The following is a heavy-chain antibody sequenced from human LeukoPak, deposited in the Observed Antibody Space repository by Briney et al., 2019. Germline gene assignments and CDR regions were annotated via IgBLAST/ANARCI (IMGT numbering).Heavy chain of an antibody. CDR2: IKQDGSEK. D-gene: IGHD6-6*01. Sequence: GGSLRRFCAASGLTFSSYWMSWVRQAPGKGLEWGANIKQDGSEKYYVDSVKGRFTISRDNAKNSLYLQMNSLRAEDTAVYYCARDEMSLTAAAFDYWGQGTLVTVSS. J-gene: IGHJ4*02. V-gene: IGHV3-7*03. CDR3: ARDEMSLTAAAFDY. CDR1: GLTFSSYW.